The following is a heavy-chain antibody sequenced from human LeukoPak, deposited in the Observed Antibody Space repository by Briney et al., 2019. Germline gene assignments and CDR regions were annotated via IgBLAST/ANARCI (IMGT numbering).Heavy chain of an antibody. J-gene: IGHJ4*02. CDR1: GGSFSGYF. Sequence: PSETLSLTCGVYGGSFSGYFWSWIRQPPGKGLEWIGEINHSGSTNYNPSLKTRVTISVDTSKNQFSLKLSSVTAADTAVYYCARRLLGYCSGGSCGNFDYWGQGTLVTVSS. V-gene: IGHV4-34*01. D-gene: IGHD2-15*01. CDR3: ARRLLGYCSGGSCGNFDY. CDR2: INHSGST.